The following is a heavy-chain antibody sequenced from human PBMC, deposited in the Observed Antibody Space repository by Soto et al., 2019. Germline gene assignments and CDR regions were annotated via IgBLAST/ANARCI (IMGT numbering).Heavy chain of an antibody. J-gene: IGHJ5*02. CDR1: GYTFTSYY. V-gene: IGHV1-46*01. CDR2: INPSGGST. D-gene: IGHD3-22*01. CDR3: ARAAAYDSSGYKWFDP. Sequence: GASVKVSCKASGYTFTSYYMHWVRQAPGQGLEWMGIINPSGGSTSYAQKFQGRVTMTRDTSTSTVYMELSSLRSEDTAVYYCARAAAYDSSGYKWFDPWGQGTLVTVSS.